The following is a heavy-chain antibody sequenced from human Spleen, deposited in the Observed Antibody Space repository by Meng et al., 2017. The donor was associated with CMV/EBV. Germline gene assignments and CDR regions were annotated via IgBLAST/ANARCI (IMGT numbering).Heavy chain of an antibody. J-gene: IGHJ6*02. Sequence: ASEFTFNNAWMRWVRQAPGKGLEWVGRTRDKNHSYTTEYAESVKGRFIISRDDSKNSLYLQMNSLKTEDTAVYYCGRAIPDCGIDVWGQGTSVTVSS. D-gene: IGHD2-2*02. V-gene: IGHV3-72*01. CDR2: TRDKNHSYTT. CDR1: EFTFNNAW. CDR3: GRAIPDCGIDV.